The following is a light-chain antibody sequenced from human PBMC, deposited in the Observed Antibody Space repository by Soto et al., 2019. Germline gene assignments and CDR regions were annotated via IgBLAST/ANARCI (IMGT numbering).Light chain of an antibody. CDR1: SGYSNYK. J-gene: IGLJ1*01. CDR2: VGTGGIVG. V-gene: IGLV9-49*02. CDR3: GADHGSGSKFVYV. Sequence: QSLLTQPPSASASLGASVTLTCTLSSGYSNYKVDWYQQRPGKGPRFVMRVGTGGIVGSKGDGIPDRFSVLGSGLNRYLTIKNIQEEDESEYHCGADHGSGSKFVYVFGTGTKVTVL.